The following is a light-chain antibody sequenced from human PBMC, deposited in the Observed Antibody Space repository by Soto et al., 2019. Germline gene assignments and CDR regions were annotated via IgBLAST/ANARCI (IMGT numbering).Light chain of an antibody. CDR2: EVS. CDR3: SSYTNSGTLVV. J-gene: IGLJ2*01. Sequence: QSVLTQPASVSGSPGQSITISCTGTSSDIGGYNSVSWYQQHPGKAPRLMIYEVSNRTSVISNHFSGSKSGNTASLTISGLKAEDDADYYCSSYTNSGTLVVFGGGTKLTVL. V-gene: IGLV2-14*01. CDR1: SSDIGGYNS.